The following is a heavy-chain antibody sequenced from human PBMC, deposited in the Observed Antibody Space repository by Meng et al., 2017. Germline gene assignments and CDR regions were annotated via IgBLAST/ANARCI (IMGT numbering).Heavy chain of an antibody. CDR3: ARWGYSGSYYGRQGLDY. CDR1: GYSISSGYY. J-gene: IGHJ4*02. D-gene: IGHD1-26*01. V-gene: IGHV4-38-2*01. CDR2: IYHSGST. Sequence: SETLSLTCAVSGYSISSGYYWGWIRQPPGKGLEWIGSIYHSGSTYYNPSLKSRVTISVDTSKNQFSLKLSSVTAADTAVYYCARWGYSGSYYGRQGLDYWGQGTLVTVSS.